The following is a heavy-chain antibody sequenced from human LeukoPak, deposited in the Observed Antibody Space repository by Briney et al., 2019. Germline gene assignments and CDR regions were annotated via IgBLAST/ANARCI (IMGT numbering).Heavy chain of an antibody. V-gene: IGHV1-69*13. D-gene: IGHD6-6*01. J-gene: IGHJ4*02. Sequence: ASVKVSCKASGYTFTSYGISWVRQAPGQGLEWMGGIVPIFGTANYAQKFQGRVTITADESTSTAYMELSSLRSEDTAVYYCARRQLVPHYFDYWGQGTLVTVSS. CDR3: ARRQLVPHYFDY. CDR1: GYTFTSYG. CDR2: IVPIFGTA.